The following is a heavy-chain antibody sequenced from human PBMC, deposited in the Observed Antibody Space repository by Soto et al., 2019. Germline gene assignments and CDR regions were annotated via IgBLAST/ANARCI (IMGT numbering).Heavy chain of an antibody. CDR3: ARSFYGDTRGRAFDI. V-gene: IGHV1-46*03. CDR1: GDTITTSY. Sequence: ASVKVSCKASGDTITTSYLHWVRQAPGQRLDWMGFINPSGVTTSYAQKFQGRITMTSDTSTSTVYMELSSLRSEDTAFYYCARSFYGDTRGRAFDIWGQGTMVTVS. J-gene: IGHJ3*02. CDR2: INPSGVTT. D-gene: IGHD4-17*01.